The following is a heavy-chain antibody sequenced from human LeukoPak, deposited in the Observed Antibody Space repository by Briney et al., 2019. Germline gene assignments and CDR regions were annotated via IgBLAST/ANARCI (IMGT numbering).Heavy chain of an antibody. V-gene: IGHV3-23*01. CDR3: AMRSTVLNPLGY. Sequence: GGSLRLSCAASGFTFSSYAMSWVRQAPGKGLEWVSAISGSGGSTYYADSVKGRFTISRDNSKSTLYLQMNSLRAEDTAVYYCAMRSTVLNPLGYWGQGTLVTVSS. D-gene: IGHD4-17*01. CDR1: GFTFSSYA. J-gene: IGHJ4*02. CDR2: ISGSGGST.